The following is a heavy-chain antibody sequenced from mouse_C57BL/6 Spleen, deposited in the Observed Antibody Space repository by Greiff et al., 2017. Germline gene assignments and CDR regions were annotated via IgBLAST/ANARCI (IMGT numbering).Heavy chain of an antibody. V-gene: IGHV1-19*01. CDR1: GYTFTDYY. D-gene: IGHD1-1*01. Sequence: VQLQQSGPVLVKPGASVKMSCKASGYTFTDYYMNWVKQSHGKSLEWIGVINPYNGGTSYNQKFKGKATLTVDKSSSTAYMGLNSLTSEDSAVYYCASLPITTDYYFGYWGQGTTLTVSS. J-gene: IGHJ2*01. CDR3: ASLPITTDYYFGY. CDR2: INPYNGGT.